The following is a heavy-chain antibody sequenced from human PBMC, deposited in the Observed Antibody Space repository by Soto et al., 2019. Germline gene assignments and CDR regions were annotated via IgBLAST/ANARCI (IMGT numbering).Heavy chain of an antibody. CDR1: GFTFSSYG. D-gene: IGHD3-3*01. Sequence: LRLSCAASGFTFSSYGMHWVRQAPGKGLEWVAVISYDGSNKYYADSVKGRFTISRDNSKNTLYLQMNSLRAEDTAVYYCAKGTRLEWRISYWGKGTLVTVSS. J-gene: IGHJ4*02. V-gene: IGHV3-30*18. CDR3: AKGTRLEWRISY. CDR2: ISYDGSNK.